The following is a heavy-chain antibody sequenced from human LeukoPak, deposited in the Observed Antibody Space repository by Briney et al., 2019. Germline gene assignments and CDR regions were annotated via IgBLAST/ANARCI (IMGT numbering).Heavy chain of an antibody. J-gene: IGHJ4*02. CDR1: GFTFSSYA. V-gene: IGHV3-30*01. CDR3: ARDFTWLQLRSEGLFDY. Sequence: GGSLRLSCAASGFTFSSYAMHWVRQAPGKGLEWVAVISYDGSNKYYADSVKGRFTISKGNSKNTLYLQMNSLRAEDTAVYYCARDFTWLQLRSEGLFDYWGQGTLVTVSS. CDR2: ISYDGSNK. D-gene: IGHD5-24*01.